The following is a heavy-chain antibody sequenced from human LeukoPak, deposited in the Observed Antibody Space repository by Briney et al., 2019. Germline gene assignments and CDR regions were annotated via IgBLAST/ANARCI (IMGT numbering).Heavy chain of an antibody. CDR2: IVVGSGNT. V-gene: IGHV1-58*01. CDR1: GFTFTSSA. J-gene: IGHJ4*02. D-gene: IGHD4-17*01. Sequence: ASVKVSCKASGFTFTSSAVQWVRQARGQRLEWIGWIVVGSGNTNYAQKFQERATITRDMSTSTAYMELSSLRSEDTAVYYCAAYGSRGLRNSQFDYWGQGTLVTVSS. CDR3: AAYGSRGLRNSQFDY.